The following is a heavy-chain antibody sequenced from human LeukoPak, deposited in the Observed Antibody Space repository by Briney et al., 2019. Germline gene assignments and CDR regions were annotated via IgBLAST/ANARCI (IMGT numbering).Heavy chain of an antibody. J-gene: IGHJ4*02. CDR1: GFTFSSYG. V-gene: IGHV3-30*18. D-gene: IGHD1-26*01. CDR2: ISYDGSNK. CDR3: AKDVGSGSYYFDY. Sequence: GGSLRLSCAAPGFTFSSYGMHWVRQAPGKGLEWVAVISYDGSNKYYADSVKGRFTISRDNSKNTLYLQMNSLRAEDTAVYYCAKDVGSGSYYFDYWGQGTLVTVSS.